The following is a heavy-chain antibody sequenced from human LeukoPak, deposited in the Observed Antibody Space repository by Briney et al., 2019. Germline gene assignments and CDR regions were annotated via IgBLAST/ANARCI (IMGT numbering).Heavy chain of an antibody. Sequence: GESLKISCKGSGYSFTSYWIGWVRQMPGKGLEWMGIIYPGDSDTRYSPSFQGQVTISADKSISTAYLQWSSLKASDTAMYYCARRAPQYGDDYGDYEDYWGQGTLITVSS. CDR1: GYSFTSYW. D-gene: IGHD4-17*01. CDR3: ARRAPQYGDDYGDYEDY. CDR2: IYPGDSDT. V-gene: IGHV5-51*01. J-gene: IGHJ4*02.